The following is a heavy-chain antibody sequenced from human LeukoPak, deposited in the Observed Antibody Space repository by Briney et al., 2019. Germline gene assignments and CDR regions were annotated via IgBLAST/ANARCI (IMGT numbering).Heavy chain of an antibody. Sequence: PSQTLSLTCTVSGGSISSGSYYWSWIRQPAGKGLEWIGRIYTSGSTNYNPSLKSRVTISVDTSKNQFSLKLSSVTAADTAVYYCARDNSARITMVRGVMGTWFDPWGQGTLVTVSS. D-gene: IGHD3-10*01. CDR1: GGSISSGSYY. V-gene: IGHV4-61*02. J-gene: IGHJ5*02. CDR3: ARDNSARITMVRGVMGTWFDP. CDR2: IYTSGST.